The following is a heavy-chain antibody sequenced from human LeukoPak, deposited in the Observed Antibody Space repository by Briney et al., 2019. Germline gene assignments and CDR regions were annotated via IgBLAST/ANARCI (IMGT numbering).Heavy chain of an antibody. V-gene: IGHV3-48*01. CDR3: ARQGRGSGSYRAAFDI. CDR2: IGPGGTSI. D-gene: IGHD3-10*01. Sequence: GGSLRLSCAASGFTFSSYAMNWVRQAPGRGLEWVSYIGPGGTSIYYADSVKGRFTISRDNSKNTLYLQMGSLRAEDMAVYYCARQGRGSGSYRAAFDIWGQGTMVTVSS. CDR1: GFTFSSYA. J-gene: IGHJ3*02.